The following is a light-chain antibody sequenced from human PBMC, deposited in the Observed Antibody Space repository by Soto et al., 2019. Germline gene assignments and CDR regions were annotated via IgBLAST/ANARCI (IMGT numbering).Light chain of an antibody. CDR1: EDISNF. Sequence: DIQMTQSPSYLSASVGDRVTITCRASEDISNFLAWYQQKPGKVPKLLIYTASTLQSGVPSRFSGSGSGTGFTLTISSLQSEDVATYFCQKYNSAPYTFGQGTKLEIK. V-gene: IGKV1-27*01. J-gene: IGKJ2*01. CDR3: QKYNSAPYT. CDR2: TAS.